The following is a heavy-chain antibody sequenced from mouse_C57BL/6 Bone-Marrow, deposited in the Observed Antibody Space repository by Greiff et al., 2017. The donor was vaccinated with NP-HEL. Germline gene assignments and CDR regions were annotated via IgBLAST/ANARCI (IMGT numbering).Heavy chain of an antibody. CDR3: ARGGVLRSHYFDY. J-gene: IGHJ2*01. CDR1: GYTFTSYW. V-gene: IGHV1-53*01. Sequence: VQLQQPGTELVKPGASVKLSCKASGYTFTSYWMHWVKQRPGQGLEWIGNINPSKGGTNYNEKFKSKATLTVDKSSSTAYMQLSSLTSEDSAVYYCARGGVLRSHYFDYWGQGTTLTVSS. CDR2: INPSKGGT. D-gene: IGHD1-1*01.